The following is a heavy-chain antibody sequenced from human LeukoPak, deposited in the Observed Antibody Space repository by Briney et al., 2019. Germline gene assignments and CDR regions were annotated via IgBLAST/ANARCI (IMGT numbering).Heavy chain of an antibody. J-gene: IGHJ5*02. CDR1: GGSISSYY. D-gene: IGHD5-18*01. CDR2: IYYSGST. CDR3: ARVDTAMVLRS. Sequence: PSETLSLTCTVSGGSISSYYWSWIRQPPGKGLEWIGNIYYSGSTNYNPSLKSRVTISVDTSKNQFSLKLSSVTAADTAVYYCARVDTAMVLRSWGQGTLVTVSS. V-gene: IGHV4-59*01.